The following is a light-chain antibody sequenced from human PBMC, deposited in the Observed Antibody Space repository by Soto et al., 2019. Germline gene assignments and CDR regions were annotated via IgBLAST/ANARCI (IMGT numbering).Light chain of an antibody. CDR3: QQYNSYSPIT. J-gene: IGKJ4*01. CDR1: QSISSW. CDR2: DAS. V-gene: IGKV1-5*01. Sequence: DIQMTQSPSTLSGSVGDRFTITCRASQSISSWLAWYQQKPGKAPKLLIYDASSLESGVPSRFSGSGSETEFTLTIRSLQPDDFATYYCQQYNSYSPITFGGGTKGDIK.